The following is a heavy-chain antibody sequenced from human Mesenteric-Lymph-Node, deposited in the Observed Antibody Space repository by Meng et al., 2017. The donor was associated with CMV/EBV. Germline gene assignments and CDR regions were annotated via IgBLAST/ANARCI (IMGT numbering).Heavy chain of an antibody. D-gene: IGHD3-3*01. CDR2: IISDGTVT. Sequence: GGSLRLSCAASGFMFSRYWMEWVRQAPGKGLVWVSRIISDGTVTGYADSVKGRFTISRDNAKKMIYLEMNSLRVEDTGVYYCARNERLEPFDYYAMDVWSQGTTVTVSS. CDR1: GFMFSRYW. CDR3: ARNERLEPFDYYAMDV. J-gene: IGHJ6*02. V-gene: IGHV3-74*01.